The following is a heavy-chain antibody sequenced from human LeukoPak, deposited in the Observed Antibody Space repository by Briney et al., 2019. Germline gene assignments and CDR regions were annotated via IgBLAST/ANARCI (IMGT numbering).Heavy chain of an antibody. CDR1: GYTFTSYG. Sequence: ASVKVSCKASGYTFTSYGISWVQQAPGQGLEWMGWISAYNGNTNYAQKLQGRVTMTTDTSTSTAYMELRSLRSDDTAVYYCARGPPAAGTFYYYYMDVWGKGTTVTVSS. CDR3: ARGPPAAGTFYYYYMDV. J-gene: IGHJ6*03. D-gene: IGHD6-13*01. V-gene: IGHV1-18*01. CDR2: ISAYNGNT.